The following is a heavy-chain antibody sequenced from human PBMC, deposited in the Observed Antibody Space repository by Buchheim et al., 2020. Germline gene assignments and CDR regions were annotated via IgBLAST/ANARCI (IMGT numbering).Heavy chain of an antibody. CDR1: GGTFSSYA. D-gene: IGHD2-21*02. CDR3: ARTVAGVLDVVVTAIYYFDY. J-gene: IGHJ4*02. V-gene: IGHV1-69*06. CDR2: IIPIFGTA. Sequence: QVQLVQSGAEVKKPGSSVKVSCKASGGTFSSYAISWVRQAPGQGLEWMGGIIPIFGTANYAQKFQGRVTLTADKSTSTDYMELSSLRSEDTAVYYCARTVAGVLDVVVTAIYYFDYWGQGTL.